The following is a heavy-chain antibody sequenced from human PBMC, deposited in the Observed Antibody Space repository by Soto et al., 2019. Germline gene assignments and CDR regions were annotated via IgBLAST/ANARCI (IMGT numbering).Heavy chain of an antibody. D-gene: IGHD2-21*02. CDR2: ITGNSDI. CDR3: AREETAWPLAYGLDV. J-gene: IGHJ6*02. Sequence: PGGSLRLSCAASGFTFSTYSMHWVRQAPGKGLEWVSAITGNSDIYYADSVKGRFTISRDNAQNSVSLQMDSLRAEDTAVYYCAREETAWPLAYGLDVWGQGTTVTVSS. V-gene: IGHV3-21*01. CDR1: GFTFSTYS.